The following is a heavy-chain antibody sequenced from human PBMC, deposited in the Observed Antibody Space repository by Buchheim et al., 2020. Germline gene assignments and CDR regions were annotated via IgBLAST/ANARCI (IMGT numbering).Heavy chain of an antibody. J-gene: IGHJ5*01. CDR3: ARGRLTFGS. CDR2: IYYSGST. CDR1: GGSFSTTNYY. V-gene: IGHV4-39*01. Sequence: QLQLQESGPGLVKPSETLSLTCTVSGGSFSTTNYYWGWIRQPPGKGLEWIATIYYSGSTYYNPSLKSRVTISVETSKTQFSLKLNSLTAADTAVYYCARGRLTFGSWGQGT. D-gene: IGHD3-10*01.